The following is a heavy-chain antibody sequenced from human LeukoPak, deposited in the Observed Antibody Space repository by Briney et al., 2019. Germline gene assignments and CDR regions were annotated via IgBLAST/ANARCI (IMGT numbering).Heavy chain of an antibody. D-gene: IGHD2-15*01. CDR1: GFTFSSYW. CDR2: IKEDGSEK. J-gene: IGHJ4*02. V-gene: IGHV3-7*01. Sequence: GGSLRLSCAASGFTFSSYWMSWVRQAPGKVLEWVANIKEDGSEKHYVDSVKGRFTISRDNAKNSLYLQMNSLRAEDTAVYYCARPPRYCSGGSCFFDYWGQGTLVTVSS. CDR3: ARPPRYCSGGSCFFDY.